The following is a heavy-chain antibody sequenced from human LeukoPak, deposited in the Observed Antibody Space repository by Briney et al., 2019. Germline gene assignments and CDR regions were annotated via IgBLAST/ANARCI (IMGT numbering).Heavy chain of an antibody. CDR1: GFSFGSFA. CDR2: ISGAGGST. D-gene: IGHD1-1*01. CDR3: AKLRTGTATNFDY. V-gene: IGHV3-23*01. J-gene: IGHJ4*02. Sequence: PGGSLRLSCAASGFSFGSFAMSWVRQAPGKGLEWVSGISGAGGSTYYADSVKGRFTISRDNSKNTLYVQMSSLRVEDTAVYYCAKLRTGTATNFDYWGQGTLVTVSS.